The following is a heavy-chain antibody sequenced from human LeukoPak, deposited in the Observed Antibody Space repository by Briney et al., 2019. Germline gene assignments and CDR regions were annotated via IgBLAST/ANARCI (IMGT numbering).Heavy chain of an antibody. CDR3: AKDRHIVVVVAASGVDY. D-gene: IGHD2-15*01. Sequence: GGSLRLSCAASGFTFSSYGMHWVRQAPGKGLEWVAFIRYDGSNKYYADSVKGRFTISRDNSKNTLYLQMNSLRAEDTAVYYCAKDRHIVVVVAASGVDYWGQGTLVTVSS. V-gene: IGHV3-30*02. CDR1: GFTFSSYG. CDR2: IRYDGSNK. J-gene: IGHJ4*02.